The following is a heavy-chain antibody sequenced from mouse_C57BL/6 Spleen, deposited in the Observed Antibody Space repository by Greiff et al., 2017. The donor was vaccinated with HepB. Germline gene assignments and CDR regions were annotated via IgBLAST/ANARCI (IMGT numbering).Heavy chain of an antibody. V-gene: IGHV1-15*01. J-gene: IGHJ2*01. CDR3: TRRNDYYGSSYFDY. CDR2: IDPETGGT. CDR1: GYTFTDYE. D-gene: IGHD1-1*01. Sequence: QVQLQQSGAELVRPGASVTLSCKASGYTFTDYEMHWVKQTPVHGLEWIGAIDPETGGTAYNQKFKGKAILTADKSSSTAYMELRSLTSEDSAVYYCTRRNDYYGSSYFDYWGQGTTLTVSS.